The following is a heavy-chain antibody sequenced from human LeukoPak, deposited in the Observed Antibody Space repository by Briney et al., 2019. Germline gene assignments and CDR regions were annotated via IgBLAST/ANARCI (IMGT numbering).Heavy chain of an antibody. Sequence: SETLSLTCIVSGGSISSSSYSWGWIRQPPGKGLEWIGSIYYSGSTYYNPSLKSRLTISVDTSKNQFSLKLTSVAAADTAVYYCARVSDVLTGYPLDYWGQGTLVTVSS. CDR2: IYYSGST. J-gene: IGHJ4*02. V-gene: IGHV4-39*07. D-gene: IGHD3-9*01. CDR1: GGSISSSSYS. CDR3: ARVSDVLTGYPLDY.